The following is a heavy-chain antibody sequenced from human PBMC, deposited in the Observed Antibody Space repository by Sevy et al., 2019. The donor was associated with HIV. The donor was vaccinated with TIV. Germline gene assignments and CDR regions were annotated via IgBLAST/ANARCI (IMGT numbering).Heavy chain of an antibody. Sequence: GGSLILSCAASGFTFSSYAMHWVRQAPGKGLEWVAVISYDGSNKYYADSVKGRFTISRDNSKNTLYLQMNSLRAEDTAVYYCARDHGSGSYYYYYGMDVWGQGTTVTVSS. CDR3: ARDHGSGSYYYYYGMDV. CDR2: ISYDGSNK. D-gene: IGHD3-10*01. CDR1: GFTFSSYA. V-gene: IGHV3-30*04. J-gene: IGHJ6*02.